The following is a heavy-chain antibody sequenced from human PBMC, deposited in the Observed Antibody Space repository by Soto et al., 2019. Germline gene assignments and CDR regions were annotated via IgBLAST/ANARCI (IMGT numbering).Heavy chain of an antibody. V-gene: IGHV1-18*01. Sequence: QVQLVQSGAEVKRAGASVKVSCKASGYTFSSYGLSWVRQAPGQGLEWMGWISDYNGNTHYAQKFQGRVIMTTDTSTRTAYMELRSLRSDDTAVYFCAREGYYSGSGTYSPPRYYGMDVWGPGTTVTVSS. CDR2: ISDYNGNT. CDR1: GYTFSSYG. CDR3: AREGYYSGSGTYSPPRYYGMDV. D-gene: IGHD3-10*01. J-gene: IGHJ6*02.